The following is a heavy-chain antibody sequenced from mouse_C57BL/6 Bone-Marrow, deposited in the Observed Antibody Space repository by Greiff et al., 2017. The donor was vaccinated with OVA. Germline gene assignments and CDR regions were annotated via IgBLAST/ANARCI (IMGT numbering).Heavy chain of an antibody. D-gene: IGHD1-1*01. CDR3: ARFPYNYYGSSYEGYFDV. Sequence: QVQLQQSGPELVKPGASVKISCKASGYSFTSYYIHWVKQRPGQGLEWIGWIYPGSGNTKYNEKFKGKATLTADTSSSTAYMQLSSLTSEDSAVYYCARFPYNYYGSSYEGYFDVWGTGTTVTVSS. J-gene: IGHJ1*03. CDR1: GYSFTSYY. CDR2: IYPGSGNT. V-gene: IGHV1-66*01.